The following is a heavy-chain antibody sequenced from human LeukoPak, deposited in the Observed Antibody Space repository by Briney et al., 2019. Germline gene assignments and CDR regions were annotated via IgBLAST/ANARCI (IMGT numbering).Heavy chain of an antibody. D-gene: IGHD3-3*01. CDR1: GFTFGDYA. CDR2: IKSKTDGGTT. Sequence: GGSLRLSCTASGFTFGDYAMSWVRQAPGKGLEWVGRIKSKTDGGTTDYAAPVKGRFTISRDDSKNTLFLQMNSLKTEDTAVYYCTVMDFWSGYQDYWGQGTLVTVSS. CDR3: TVMDFWSGYQDY. V-gene: IGHV3-15*01. J-gene: IGHJ4*02.